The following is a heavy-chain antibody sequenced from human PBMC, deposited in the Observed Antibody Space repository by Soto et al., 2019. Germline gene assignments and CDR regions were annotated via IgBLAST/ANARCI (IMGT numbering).Heavy chain of an antibody. CDR3: ATAEVDY. CDR2: MNSDGSII. CDR1: GYTFGNHW. Sequence: ALRGYCADAGYTFGNHWMHWVRQAPGKGLGWVSRMNSDGSIINYADSVKGRFTVSRDNAKNTLYLQMNSLRVEDTAVYYCATAEVDYWGPGTLVTVSS. V-gene: IGHV3-74*01. J-gene: IGHJ4*02.